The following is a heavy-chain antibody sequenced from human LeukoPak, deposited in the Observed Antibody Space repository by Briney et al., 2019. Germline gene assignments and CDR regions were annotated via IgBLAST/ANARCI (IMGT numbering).Heavy chain of an antibody. Sequence: ASVKVSCKASGYTFTSHYMHWVRQAPGQGLEWMGIINPSGGSTSYAQKFQGRVTMTRDTSTSTVYMELRSLRSEDTAMYYCARDTQLRNWFDPWGQGTPVTVSS. CDR3: ARDTQLRNWFDP. CDR1: GYTFTSHY. CDR2: INPSGGST. D-gene: IGHD4-17*01. V-gene: IGHV1-46*01. J-gene: IGHJ5*02.